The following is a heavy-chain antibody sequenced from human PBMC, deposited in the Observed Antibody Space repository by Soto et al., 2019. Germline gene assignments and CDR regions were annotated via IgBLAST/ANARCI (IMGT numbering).Heavy chain of an antibody. CDR1: GFTFSSFA. V-gene: IGHV3-30-3*01. J-gene: IGHJ4*02. Sequence: QVQLVESGGGVVQPGRSLRLSCAASGFTFSSFAMHWVRQAPGKGLEWVALISYTGSNKYYADSVKGRFTISRDNSKNMLFLQMNSLRAEDTAVYYCARDISFSSVETAIIDYWGQGALVTVSS. D-gene: IGHD2-21*02. CDR2: ISYTGSNK. CDR3: ARDISFSSVETAIIDY.